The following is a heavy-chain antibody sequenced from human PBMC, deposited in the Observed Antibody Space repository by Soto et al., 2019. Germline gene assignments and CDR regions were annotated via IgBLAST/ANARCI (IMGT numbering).Heavy chain of an antibody. CDR1: GGSISSSSYY. CDR2: IYYSGST. D-gene: IGHD3-10*01. J-gene: IGHJ5*02. Sequence: SETLSLTCTVSGGSISSSSYYWGWIRQPPGKGLEWIGSIYYSGSTYYNPSLKSRVTISVDTSKNQFSLKLSSVTAADTAVYYCARHPMVRGVIIKDWFDPWGQGTLVTVSS. V-gene: IGHV4-39*01. CDR3: ARHPMVRGVIIKDWFDP.